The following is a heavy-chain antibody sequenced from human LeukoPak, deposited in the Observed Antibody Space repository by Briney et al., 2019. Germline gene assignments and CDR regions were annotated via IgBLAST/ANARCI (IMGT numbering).Heavy chain of an antibody. CDR1: GFTFSSYG. CDR3: ARDSESWTETGPRFDY. J-gene: IGHJ4*02. Sequence: GGSLRLSCAASGFTFSSYGMHWVRQAPGKGLEWVAVISYDGSNKYYADSVKGQFTISRDNAKNSLCLQMNSLRVEDTAVYYCARDSESWTETGPRFDYWGQGTLVTVSS. D-gene: IGHD3-9*01. CDR2: ISYDGSNK. V-gene: IGHV3-30*03.